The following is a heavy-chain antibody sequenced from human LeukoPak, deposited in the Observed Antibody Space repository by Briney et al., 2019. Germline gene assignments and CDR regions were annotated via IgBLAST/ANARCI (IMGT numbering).Heavy chain of an antibody. CDR2: IQYDGSIK. CDR1: GFTFNTYG. D-gene: IGHD6-19*01. V-gene: IGHV3-30*02. J-gene: IGHJ5*02. CDR3: TRDSGSVWYEAHLDP. Sequence: GGSLRLSCAASGFTFNTYGMHWVRKAPGKGLEWVAFIQYDGSIKYYGDSVKGRFTSSRDNSKNTLYLQMNSPRPEDTAVYYCTRDSGSVWYEAHLDPWGQGTLVTVSS.